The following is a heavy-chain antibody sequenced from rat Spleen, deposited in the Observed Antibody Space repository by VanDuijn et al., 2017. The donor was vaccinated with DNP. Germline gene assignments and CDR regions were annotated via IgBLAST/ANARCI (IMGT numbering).Heavy chain of an antibody. J-gene: IGHJ1*01. CDR3: ARGIITALPYWSFDF. V-gene: IGHV5-29*01. Sequence: EVQLVESGGGLVQPGRSLKLSCVASGFTFSSYWMYWIRQAPGKGLEWVATIIYDGSSTYYRDSVKGRFTISRDNAKSTLYLQMNSLRSEDTATYYCARGIITALPYWSFDFWGPGTMVTVSS. D-gene: IGHD1-6*01. CDR2: IIYDGSST. CDR1: GFTFSSYW.